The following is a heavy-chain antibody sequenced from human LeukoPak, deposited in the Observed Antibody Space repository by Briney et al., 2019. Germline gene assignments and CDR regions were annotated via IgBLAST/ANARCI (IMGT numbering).Heavy chain of an antibody. D-gene: IGHD3-10*01. CDR1: XXXVSSNY. V-gene: IGHV3-53*01. J-gene: IGHJ4*02. Sequence: GGSLRXSXXXXXXXVSSNYMSWVRQAPGKGLEWVSVIYSGGSTYYADSVKGRFTISRDNSKNTLYLQMNSLRAEDTAVYYCARGATYYYGSGSYYRPYYFDYWGQGTLVTVSS. CDR2: IYSGGST. CDR3: ARGATYYYGSGSYYRPYYFDY.